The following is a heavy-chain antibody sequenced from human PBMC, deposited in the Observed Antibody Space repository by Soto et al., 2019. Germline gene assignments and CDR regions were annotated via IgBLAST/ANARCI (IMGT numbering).Heavy chain of an antibody. CDR1: VGSISGGDYH. V-gene: IGHV4-30-4*01. Sequence: QVQLQESGPGLVRPSQTLSLTCTVSVGSISGGDYHWTWIRQPPGKGLEWIGYIFYTGSTYYNPSLKRRVTISVDTSKNQFSLKLSSATAADTAIYYCARGLEMPDYAFDIWGQGTMVTVSS. CDR2: IFYTGST. CDR3: ARGLEMPDYAFDI. D-gene: IGHD2-2*01. J-gene: IGHJ3*02.